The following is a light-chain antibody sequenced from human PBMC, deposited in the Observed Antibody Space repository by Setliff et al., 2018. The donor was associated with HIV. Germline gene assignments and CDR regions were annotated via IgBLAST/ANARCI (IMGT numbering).Light chain of an antibody. Sequence: QSALTQPVSVSGSPGQSITISCTGTSNDVGRYDLVSWYQQHPARAPKLIIYQATRRPSWVSNRFSGSKSGNVASLTISGLQAEDEADYYCCSNTGSNTVVCGTGTKVTVL. J-gene: IGLJ1*01. CDR1: SNDVGRYDL. V-gene: IGLV2-23*01. CDR2: QAT. CDR3: CSNTGSNTVV.